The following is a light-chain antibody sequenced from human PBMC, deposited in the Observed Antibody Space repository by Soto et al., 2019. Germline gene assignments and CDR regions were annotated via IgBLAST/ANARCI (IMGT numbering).Light chain of an antibody. Sequence: QSALTQPRSVSGSPGQSVTISCTGTSSDVGFYNYVSWYQQHPGKAPKLMIYDVSGRPSGVPDRFSGSKSGNTASLTISGLQAEDEAEYYCCSYAGSFTYVFGTGTKVTVL. CDR2: DVS. CDR3: CSYAGSFTYV. CDR1: SSDVGFYNY. J-gene: IGLJ1*01. V-gene: IGLV2-11*01.